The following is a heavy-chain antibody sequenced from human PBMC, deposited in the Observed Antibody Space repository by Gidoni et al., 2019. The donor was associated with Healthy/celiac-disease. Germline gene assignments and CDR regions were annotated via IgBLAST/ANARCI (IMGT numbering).Heavy chain of an antibody. J-gene: IGHJ4*02. V-gene: IGHV3-23*01. CDR3: AKGEVYGDYLPLLY. D-gene: IGHD4-17*01. Sequence: EVQLLESGGALVQPGGSLSLSCAASWFTFSTYAMCWVLHAPGKGLEWVSAISGSGGSTYYADSVKGRFTISRDNSKNTLYLQMNSVRAEDTAVYYCAKGEVYGDYLPLLYWGQGTLVTVSS. CDR1: WFTFSTYA. CDR2: ISGSGGST.